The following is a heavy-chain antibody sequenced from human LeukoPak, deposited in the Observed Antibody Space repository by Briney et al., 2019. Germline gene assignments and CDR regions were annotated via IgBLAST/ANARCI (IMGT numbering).Heavy chain of an antibody. CDR1: GYSFTSYW. D-gene: IGHD4-11*01. CDR3: ARSNERGVDYFDY. Sequence: GESLQISFKGSGYSFTSYWIGWVRQMPGKGLEWMGIIYPGDSDTRYSPSFQGQVTISADKSISTAYLQWSSLKASDTAMYYCARSNERGVDYFDYWGQGTLVTVSS. CDR2: IYPGDSDT. V-gene: IGHV5-51*01. J-gene: IGHJ4*02.